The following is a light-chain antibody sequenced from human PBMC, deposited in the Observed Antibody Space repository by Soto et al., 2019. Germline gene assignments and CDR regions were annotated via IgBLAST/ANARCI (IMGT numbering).Light chain of an antibody. J-gene: IGKJ1*01. CDR1: QSVSSSY. Sequence: EIVLTQSPGILSLSPGERATLSCRASQSVSSSYLAWYQQKPGQAPRLLIYGASSRATGIPDRFSGSGSGTDFTLTISRLEPDDFAVYYCQQYGSSSWTFGQGTKVKNK. CDR2: GAS. V-gene: IGKV3-20*01. CDR3: QQYGSSSWT.